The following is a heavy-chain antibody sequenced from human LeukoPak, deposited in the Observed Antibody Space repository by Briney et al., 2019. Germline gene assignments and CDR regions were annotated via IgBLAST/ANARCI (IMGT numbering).Heavy chain of an antibody. V-gene: IGHV3-11*01. CDR3: TRDPRNLDY. CDR2: ISPSGTDI. CDR1: GFTFSDTY. J-gene: IGHJ4*02. Sequence: GGSLRLSCAVSGFTFSDTYMTWIRQAPGKGLESLSYISPSGTDISYADSVKGRFTISRDNAKNSLYLQMNSLRVEDTAVYYCTRDPRNLDYWGQGTLATVSS. D-gene: IGHD1-14*01.